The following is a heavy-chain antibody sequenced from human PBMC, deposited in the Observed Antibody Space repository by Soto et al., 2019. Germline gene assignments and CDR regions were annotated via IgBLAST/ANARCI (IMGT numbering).Heavy chain of an antibody. Sequence: SETLSLTCAVSGYSISSVYYWGWIRQPPGKGLEWIGSIYHSGSTYYNPSLKRRVTISVDTSKNQFSLKLSSVTAADTAVYYCARNQIMGHGYNHLFDYWGQGTLVTVSS. V-gene: IGHV4-38-2*01. D-gene: IGHD5-18*01. CDR3: ARNQIMGHGYNHLFDY. J-gene: IGHJ4*02. CDR2: IYHSGST. CDR1: GYSISSVYY.